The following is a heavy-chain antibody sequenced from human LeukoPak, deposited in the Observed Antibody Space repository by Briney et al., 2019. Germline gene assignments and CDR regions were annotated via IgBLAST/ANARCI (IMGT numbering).Heavy chain of an antibody. CDR1: GFSLSTNGMC. CDR3: ARIRIAAGYFYY. Sequence: SGLTLVNPTQSFTLTCNFCGFSLSTNGMCVTWIRQTPGKALEWLARIDWDDDKYYSTSLKTRRTISKDTSKNQVVLTMTNMDPVDTATYYCARIRIAAGYFYYWGQGTLVTVSS. V-gene: IGHV2-70*11. CDR2: IDWDDDK. J-gene: IGHJ4*02. D-gene: IGHD6-13*01.